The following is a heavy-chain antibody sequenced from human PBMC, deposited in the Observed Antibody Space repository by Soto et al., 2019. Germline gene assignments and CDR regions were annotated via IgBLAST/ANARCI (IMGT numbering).Heavy chain of an antibody. CDR1: GYSFATNW. Sequence: EVQLVQSGAEVEKPGESLKISCKASGYSFATNWIGWVRQMPGKGLEWMGIIYPGDSDTRYSPSFQREVTISGDKAINTAYLQSISIKAADTVMDYCARQYGGSCDYWGQGTLVTVSS. D-gene: IGHD2-15*01. V-gene: IGHV5-51*01. CDR2: IYPGDSDT. J-gene: IGHJ4*02. CDR3: ARQYGGSCDY.